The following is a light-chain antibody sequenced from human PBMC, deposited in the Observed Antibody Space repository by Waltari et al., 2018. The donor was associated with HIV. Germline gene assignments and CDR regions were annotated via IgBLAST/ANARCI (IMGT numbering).Light chain of an antibody. CDR3: QQYVMSPLT. J-gene: IGKJ4*01. Sequence: EIVLTQSPGTIYASPGERATLSCRASQSHSGTSLAWYQQRPGQAPRLLISDASTRASDIPDRFSGSGSATDFTLTISGLEPEDFATYYCQQYVMSPLTFGGGTRVQV. CDR2: DAS. V-gene: IGKV3-20*01. CDR1: QSHSGTS.